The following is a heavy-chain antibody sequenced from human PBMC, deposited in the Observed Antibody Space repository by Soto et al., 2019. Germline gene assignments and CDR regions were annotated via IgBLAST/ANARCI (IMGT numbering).Heavy chain of an antibody. CDR2: INAGNGNT. D-gene: IGHD6-19*01. CDR3: ARDLLAATYSSGPFDY. CDR1: GYTFTSYA. J-gene: IGHJ4*02. Sequence: GASVKVSCKASGYTFTSYAMHWVRQAPGQRLEWLGWINAGNGNTKYSQKFQGRVTITRDTSASTAYMELSSLRSEDTAVYYCARDLLAATYSSGPFDYRGQRTPVTVSS. V-gene: IGHV1-3*01.